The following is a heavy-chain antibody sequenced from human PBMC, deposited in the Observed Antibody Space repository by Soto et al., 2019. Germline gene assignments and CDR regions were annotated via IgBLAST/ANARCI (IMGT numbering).Heavy chain of an antibody. D-gene: IGHD3-10*01. CDR3: ARQGFGPLHGLVDV. Sequence: SETLSLTCTVSGGSMRRYYWSWIRQPPGKGLEWIGYIYWSGSTNYNPSLKSRVTMSVDTSNNQFSLKLNSVTAADTAVYYCARQGFGPLHGLVDVWGQGTKVTVSS. J-gene: IGHJ6*02. CDR1: GGSMRRYY. V-gene: IGHV4-59*01. CDR2: IYWSGST.